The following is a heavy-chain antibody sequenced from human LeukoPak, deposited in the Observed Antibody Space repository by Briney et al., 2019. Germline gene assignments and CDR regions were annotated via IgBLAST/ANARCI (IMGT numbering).Heavy chain of an antibody. D-gene: IGHD3-10*01. CDR1: GFTFSSYW. J-gene: IGHJ6*02. CDR3: ARERLWFGEFPYYYYGMDV. V-gene: IGHV3-7*01. Sequence: GGSLRLSCSASGFTFSSYWMSWVRQAPGKGLEWVANIKQDGSEKYYVDSVKGRFTISRDNAKNSLYLQMNSLRAEDTAVYYCARERLWFGEFPYYYYGMDVWGQGTTVTVSS. CDR2: IKQDGSEK.